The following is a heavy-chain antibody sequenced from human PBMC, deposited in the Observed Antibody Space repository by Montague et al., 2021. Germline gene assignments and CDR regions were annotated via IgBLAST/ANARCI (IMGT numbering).Heavy chain of an antibody. D-gene: IGHD6-25*01. J-gene: IGHJ5*02. Sequence: SLRLSCAASGFTFSNYWMHWVRQAPGKGLVWVSHIKYDGSRTGYADSVKGRFTISRDNAKNTPYLQMNSLRVDDTAVYYCARSASAAALDPWGQGTLVTVSS. CDR3: ARSASAAALDP. CDR1: GFTFSNYW. CDR2: IKYDGSRT. V-gene: IGHV3-74*01.